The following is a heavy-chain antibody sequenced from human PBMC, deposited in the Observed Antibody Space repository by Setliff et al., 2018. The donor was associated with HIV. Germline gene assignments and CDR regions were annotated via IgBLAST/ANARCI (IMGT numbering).Heavy chain of an antibody. CDR2: ISPYNGHT. CDR3: ARGYCGGGICYSPNWLDP. D-gene: IGHD2-15*01. CDR1: GYTFTTYD. J-gene: IGHJ5*02. V-gene: IGHV1-18*01. Sequence: ASVKVSCKASGYTFTTYDITWVRQAPGQGLEWLGWISPYNGHTNFAQKFQGRVTMTTDTSTSTAYMELRSLTSDDTAVYYCARGYCGGGICYSPNWLDPWGQGTLVTVSS.